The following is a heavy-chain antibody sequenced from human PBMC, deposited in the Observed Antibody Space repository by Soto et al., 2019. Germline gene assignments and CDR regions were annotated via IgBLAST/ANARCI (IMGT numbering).Heavy chain of an antibody. CDR3: AKSPGGLVGCNSDFYGVDV. CDR1: GLTFSTYA. V-gene: IGHV3-23*01. J-gene: IGHJ6*02. CDR2: IGVSGTGGRT. D-gene: IGHD2-21*02. Sequence: EVHLLESGGDLVQPGGSLRLSCTASGLTFSTYAMSWVRQAPGKGLEWVSAIGVSGTGGRTYYADSVKGRFTISRDNSKNTVYLQMTSLRAEDTSVYYCAKSPGGLVGCNSDFYGVDVWGHATAVTVSS.